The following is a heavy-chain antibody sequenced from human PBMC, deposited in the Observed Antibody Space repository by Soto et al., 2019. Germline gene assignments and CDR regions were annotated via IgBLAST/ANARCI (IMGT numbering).Heavy chain of an antibody. V-gene: IGHV1-8*01. J-gene: IGHJ4*02. CDR1: GYTFTSYD. CDR3: ACSRDYYDSSEYFDY. D-gene: IGHD3-22*01. CDR2: MNPHSGNT. Sequence: GASVKVSCKASGYTFTSYDITWVRQATGQGLEWMGWMNPHSGNTGYAQKFQGRVTMTRNTPISTAYMELSSLRSEDKDVYYCACSRDYYDSSEYFDYWGQGTLVTSPQ.